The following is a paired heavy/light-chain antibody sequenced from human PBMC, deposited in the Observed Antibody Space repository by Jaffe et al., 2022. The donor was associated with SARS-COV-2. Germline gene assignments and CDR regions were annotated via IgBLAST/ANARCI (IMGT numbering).Light chain of an antibody. V-gene: IGKV1-27*01. Sequence: DIQMTQSPSSLSASVGDRVTITCRASQGISNYLAWYQQKPGKVPKLLIYAASTLQSGVPSRFSGSGSGTDFTLTISSLQPEDVATYYCQKYNSALWTFGQGTKVEIK. J-gene: IGKJ1*01. CDR2: AAS. CDR3: QKYNSALWT. CDR1: QGISNY.
Heavy chain of an antibody. J-gene: IGHJ4*02. V-gene: IGHV3-21*01. CDR3: ARASDYDFWSGYYPADY. D-gene: IGHD3-3*01. CDR1: GFTFSSYS. CDR2: ISSSSSYI. Sequence: EVQLVESGGGLVKPGGSLRLSCAASGFTFSSYSMNWVRQAPGKGLEWVSSISSSSSYIYYADSVKGRFTISRDNAKNSLYLQMNSLRAEDTAVYYCARASDYDFWSGYYPADYWGQGTLVTVSS.